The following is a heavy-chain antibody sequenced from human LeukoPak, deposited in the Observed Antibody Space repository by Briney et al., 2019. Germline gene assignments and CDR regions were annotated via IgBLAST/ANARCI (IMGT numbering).Heavy chain of an antibody. CDR3: ARVGSSGWYFDY. Sequence: SETLSLTCTASGGSISSYYWSRLRQPPGKGLEWIGYIYYSGSTNYNPSLKSRVTISVDTSKNQFSLKLSSVTAADTAVYYCARVGSSGWYFDYWGQGTLVTVSS. CDR2: IYYSGST. D-gene: IGHD6-19*01. CDR1: GGSISSYY. V-gene: IGHV4-59*01. J-gene: IGHJ4*02.